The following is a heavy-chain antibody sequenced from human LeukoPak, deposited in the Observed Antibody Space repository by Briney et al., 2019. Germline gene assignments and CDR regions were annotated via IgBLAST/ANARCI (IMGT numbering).Heavy chain of an antibody. D-gene: IGHD3-22*01. V-gene: IGHV3-30*02. CDR3: AKAGRYTYYYDSSGYFAY. Sequence: GGSLRLSCAASGFTFSNYGMHWVRQAPGKGLEWVAFIRSNGGNKYYADAVKGRFTISRDNSKHTLYVQMNSLRAEDTAVYYCAKAGRYTYYYDSSGYFAYWGQGTLVTVSS. J-gene: IGHJ4*02. CDR1: GFTFSNYG. CDR2: IRSNGGNK.